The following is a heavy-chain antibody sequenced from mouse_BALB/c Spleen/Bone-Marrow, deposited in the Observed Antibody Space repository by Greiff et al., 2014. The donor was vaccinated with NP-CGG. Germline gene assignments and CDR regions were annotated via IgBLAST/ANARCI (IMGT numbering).Heavy chain of an antibody. J-gene: IGHJ3*01. D-gene: IGHD2-1*01. CDR3: AGGNSFAY. CDR1: GYTFTSYW. Sequence: VLLQQSGAELVKPGSSVKLSCKASGYTFTSYWMPWVKQSPGQGLEWIGEINPSNGRTNYNEKFKNKATLTVDKSSSTACIQLSSLSSEDCEVYSSAGGNSFAYWGQGTLVTVSA. CDR2: INPSNGRT. V-gene: IGHV1S81*02.